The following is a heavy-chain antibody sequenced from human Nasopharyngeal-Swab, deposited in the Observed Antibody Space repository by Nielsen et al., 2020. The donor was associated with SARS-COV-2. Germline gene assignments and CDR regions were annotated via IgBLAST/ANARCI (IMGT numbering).Heavy chain of an antibody. CDR2: ISYDGSNK. J-gene: IGHJ4*02. CDR3: ARDMGRDGYNYPFDY. V-gene: IGHV3-30*03. D-gene: IGHD5-24*01. Sequence: WIRQPPGKGLEWVAVISYDGSNKYYADSVKDRFTISRDNSKNTLYLQMNSLRAEDTAVYYCARDMGRDGYNYPFDYWGQGTLVTVSS.